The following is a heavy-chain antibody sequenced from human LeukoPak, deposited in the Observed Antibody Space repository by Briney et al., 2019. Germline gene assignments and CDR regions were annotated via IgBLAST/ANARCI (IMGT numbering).Heavy chain of an antibody. D-gene: IGHD3-10*01. Sequence: KTSETLSLTCTVSGGSISSGDYYWSWTRQPPGKGLEWIVYIYYSGSTYYNPSLKSRVTISVDTSKNQFSLKLSSVTAADTAVYYCASVGYYYGSGSYYYNWFDPWGQGTLVTVSS. CDR1: GGSISSGDYY. CDR3: ASVGYYYGSGSYYYNWFDP. CDR2: IYYSGST. V-gene: IGHV4-30-4*08. J-gene: IGHJ5*02.